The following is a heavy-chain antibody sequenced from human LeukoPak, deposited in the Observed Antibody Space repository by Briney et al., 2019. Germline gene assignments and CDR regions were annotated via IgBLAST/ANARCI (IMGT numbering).Heavy chain of an antibody. J-gene: IGHJ4*02. CDR1: GFTFSSYA. Sequence: PGGSLRLSCAASGFTFSSYAMSWVRQAPGKGLEWVSAISGSGGSTYYADSVKGRFTISRDNSKNTLYLQMNSLRAEDTAVYYCAKAAKYYYDSSGYYLLNYFDYWGQGTLVTVSS. D-gene: IGHD3-22*01. CDR3: AKAAKYYYDSSGYYLLNYFDY. CDR2: ISGSGGST. V-gene: IGHV3-23*01.